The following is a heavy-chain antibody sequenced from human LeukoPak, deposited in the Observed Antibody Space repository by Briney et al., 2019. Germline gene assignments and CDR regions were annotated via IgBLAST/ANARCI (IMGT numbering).Heavy chain of an antibody. Sequence: PGGSLRLSCAASGFTFSNYNMNWVRQAPGKGLEWISYISSSGRTTNHADSVKGRFTISRDNAKNSLYLQMNSLKDGDTAVYYCATSGTYRFDYWGQGTLVTVSS. J-gene: IGHJ4*02. D-gene: IGHD1-26*01. CDR1: GFTFSNYN. CDR3: ATSGTYRFDY. V-gene: IGHV3-48*02. CDR2: ISSSGRTT.